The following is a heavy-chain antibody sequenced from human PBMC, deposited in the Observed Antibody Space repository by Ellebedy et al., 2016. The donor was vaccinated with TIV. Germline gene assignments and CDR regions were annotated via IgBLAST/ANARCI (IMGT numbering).Heavy chain of an antibody. J-gene: IGHJ5*02. Sequence: GESLKISXKGSGYSFTSYWIGWVRQVPGKGLEWMGIIYPGDSDTRYSPSFQGQVTISADKSISTAYLQWSSLKASDTAMYYCAIGNTYYDILTGYSNWFDPWGQGTLVTVSS. CDR2: IYPGDSDT. CDR1: GYSFTSYW. D-gene: IGHD3-9*01. CDR3: AIGNTYYDILTGYSNWFDP. V-gene: IGHV5-51*01.